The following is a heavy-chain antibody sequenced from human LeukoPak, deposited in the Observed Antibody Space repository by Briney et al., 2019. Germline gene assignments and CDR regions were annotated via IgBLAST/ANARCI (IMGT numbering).Heavy chain of an antibody. CDR2: ISAYNGNT. J-gene: IGHJ4*02. V-gene: IGHV1-18*01. CDR3: ARDSYYDSSGGGPLDY. D-gene: IGHD3-22*01. CDR1: GYTFTSYG. Sequence: ASVKVSCKASGYTFTSYGISWVRQAPGQGLEWMGWISAYNGNTNYAQKLQGRVTMTTDTSTSTAYMELRSLRSDDTAVYYCARDSYYDSSGGGPLDYWGQGTLVTVSS.